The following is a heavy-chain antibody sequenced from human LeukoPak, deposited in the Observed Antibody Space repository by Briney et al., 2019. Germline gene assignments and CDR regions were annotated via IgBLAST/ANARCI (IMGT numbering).Heavy chain of an antibody. CDR1: GFTFDDYA. V-gene: IGHV3-9*01. J-gene: IGHJ5*02. CDR2: ISWNSGSI. D-gene: IGHD3-9*01. Sequence: PGGSLRLSCAASGFTFDDYAVHWVRQAPGKGLEWVSGISWNSGSIGYADSVKGRFTISRDNAKNPLYLQMNSLRAEDTALYYCAKGGPYDILTGPNNWFDPWGQGTLVTVSS. CDR3: AKGGPYDILTGPNNWFDP.